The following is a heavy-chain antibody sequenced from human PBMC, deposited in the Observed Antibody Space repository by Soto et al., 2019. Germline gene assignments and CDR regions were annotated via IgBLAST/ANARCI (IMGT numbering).Heavy chain of an antibody. CDR1: GGTFSSYA. J-gene: IGHJ4*02. CDR3: ARSVGHNYYGSGSYEDY. Sequence: SVKVSCKDSGGTFSSYAISWVRQAPGQGLEWMGGIIPIFGTANYAQKFQGRVTITADESTSTAYMELSSLRSEDTAVYYCARSVGHNYYGSGSYEDYWGQGTLVTVSS. V-gene: IGHV1-69*13. D-gene: IGHD3-10*01. CDR2: IIPIFGTA.